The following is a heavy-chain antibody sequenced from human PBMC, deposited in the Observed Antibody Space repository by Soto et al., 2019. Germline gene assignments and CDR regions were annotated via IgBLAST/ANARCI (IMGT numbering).Heavy chain of an antibody. CDR3: ARDIRGYSRAFDY. CDR1: GDSVSSDSYY. J-gene: IGHJ4*02. D-gene: IGHD5-18*01. CDR2: IYSGGST. Sequence: SETLSLTCTVSGDSVSSDSYYWAWIRQPPGKGLEWIGYIYSGGSTKYNPSLKSRVTISLDTSSNQFSLEVTSVTAADTAVYYCARDIRGYSRAFDYWGQGTLVTVSS. V-gene: IGHV4-61*01.